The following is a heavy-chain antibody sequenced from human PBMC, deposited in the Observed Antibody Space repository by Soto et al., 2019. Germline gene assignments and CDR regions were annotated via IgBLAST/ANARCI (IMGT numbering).Heavy chain of an antibody. CDR1: GFSLTTTHMG. Sequence: SGPRGEPAQTLTLTCAFSGFSLTTTHMGVAWIRQPPGKALEWLALIYWDDDKRYSPSLKNRLAISKDTSRNRVVLTITNMNPEDTGTYFCANAGDYDLLSFHHWGQGTMVTVSS. V-gene: IGHV2-5*02. D-gene: IGHD4-17*01. CDR3: ANAGDYDLLSFHH. J-gene: IGHJ4*02. CDR2: IYWDDDK.